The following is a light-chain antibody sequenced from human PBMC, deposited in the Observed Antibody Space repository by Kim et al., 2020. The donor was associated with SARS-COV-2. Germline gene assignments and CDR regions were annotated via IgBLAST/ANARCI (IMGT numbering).Light chain of an antibody. V-gene: IGKV1-5*03. J-gene: IGKJ1*01. CDR2: KAS. CDR1: QSISDW. Sequence: ASVGDRVTITCRASQSISDWLAWYQQKPGKAPKLLIYKASSLESGVPSRFSGSGSGTEFTLTISSLQPDDFATYYCQQYNSLTWTFGQGTKVDIK. CDR3: QQYNSLTWT.